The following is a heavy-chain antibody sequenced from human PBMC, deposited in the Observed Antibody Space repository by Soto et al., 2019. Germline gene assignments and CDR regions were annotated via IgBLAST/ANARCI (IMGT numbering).Heavy chain of an antibody. J-gene: IGHJ5*02. D-gene: IGHD6-19*01. CDR2: SSNTGGTT. CDR1: GFSLANYV. V-gene: IGHV3-23*04. Sequence: EAQLAESGGHLVQPGGSLELSCVASGFSLANYVMTWFRRAPGKGLEWVSASSNTGGTTYYADSVSGRFTISRDESKNTVYLQMNRLRAEDTALYYCARAVTGWPNWFAPWGLGTLVTVSS. CDR3: ARAVTGWPNWFAP.